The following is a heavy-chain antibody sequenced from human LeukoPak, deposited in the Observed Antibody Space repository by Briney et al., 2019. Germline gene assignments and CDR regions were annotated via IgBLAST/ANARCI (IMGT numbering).Heavy chain of an antibody. D-gene: IGHD5-24*01. CDR3: ARDQGRWVAPDY. V-gene: IGHV3-48*03. J-gene: IGHJ4*02. Sequence: PGGSLRLSCAASGFTFSSYEMNWVRQAPGKGLEWVSYISSSGSTIYYADSVKGRFTISRDNAKNSLYLQMNSLRAEDTAVYYCARDQGRWVAPDYWGQGTLVTVSS. CDR2: ISSSGSTI. CDR1: GFTFSSYE.